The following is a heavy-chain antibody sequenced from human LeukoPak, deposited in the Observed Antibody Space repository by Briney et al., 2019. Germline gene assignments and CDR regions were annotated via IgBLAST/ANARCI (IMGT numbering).Heavy chain of an antibody. Sequence: SETLSLTCAVYGGSFSGYYWSWIRQPPGKGLEWIGEINHSGSTNYNPSLKSRATISVDTSKNQFSLKLSSVTAADTAVYYCARGGYYDSSGYYQWNWFDPWGQGTLVTVSS. V-gene: IGHV4-34*01. J-gene: IGHJ5*02. CDR2: INHSGST. CDR3: ARGGYYDSSGYYQWNWFDP. D-gene: IGHD3-22*01. CDR1: GGSFSGYY.